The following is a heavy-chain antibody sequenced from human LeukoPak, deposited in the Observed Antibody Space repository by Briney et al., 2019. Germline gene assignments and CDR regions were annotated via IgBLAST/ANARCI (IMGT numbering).Heavy chain of an antibody. J-gene: IGHJ4*02. CDR3: AKDISGTPYFDY. Sequence: QPGGSLRLSCAASGFTFSSYAMSWFRQAPGKGLKWVSAISGSGGSTYYADSLKGRFTISRDNSKNTLYLQMNSLRAEDTAVYYCAKDISGTPYFDYWGQGTLVTVSS. D-gene: IGHD1-20*01. CDR2: ISGSGGST. CDR1: GFTFSSYA. V-gene: IGHV3-23*01.